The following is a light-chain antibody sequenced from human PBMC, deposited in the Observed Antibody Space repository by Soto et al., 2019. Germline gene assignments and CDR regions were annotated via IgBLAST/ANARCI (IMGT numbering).Light chain of an antibody. Sequence: DIQLTQSPSFLSASVGDRVTITCLASQGISNYLVWFQQKPGKVPKRLIYAASSLQGGVPSRFSGSGSGTEFTLTIGILQPEDFATYYYLQHNSYPLTFGGGTKVDIK. CDR3: LQHNSYPLT. CDR2: AAS. J-gene: IGKJ4*01. CDR1: QGISNY. V-gene: IGKV1-17*03.